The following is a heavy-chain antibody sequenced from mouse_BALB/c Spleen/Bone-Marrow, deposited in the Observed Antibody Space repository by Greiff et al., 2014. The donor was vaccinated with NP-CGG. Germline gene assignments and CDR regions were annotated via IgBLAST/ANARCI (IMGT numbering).Heavy chain of an antibody. D-gene: IGHD1-1*01. V-gene: IGHV5-9-3*01. CDR2: INSGGNYT. CDR3: ARYYGSSYDY. J-gene: IGHJ2*01. Sequence: EVQRVESGGGLVKPGGSLKLSCAASGFTFSSYAMSWVRQTPEKRLEWVATINSGGNYTYYPDSVKGRFTISRDNAKNTLYLRMSSLRSEDTAMYYCARYYGSSYDYWGQGTTLTVSS. CDR1: GFTFSSYA.